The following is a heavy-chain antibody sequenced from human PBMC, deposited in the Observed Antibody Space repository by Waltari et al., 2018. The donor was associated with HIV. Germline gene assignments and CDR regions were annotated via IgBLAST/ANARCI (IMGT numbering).Heavy chain of an antibody. D-gene: IGHD2-15*01. CDR2: INPNSGGT. Sequence: QVQLVQSGAEVKKPGASVKVSCKASGYTCTGYYMHRVRQAPGQGLEWMGWINPNSGGTNYAQKLQGRVTMTRDTSISTAYMELSRLRSDDTAVYYCARTFLYCSGGTCYFDYWGQGTLVTVSS. CDR1: GYTCTGYY. V-gene: IGHV1-2*02. CDR3: ARTFLYCSGGTCYFDY. J-gene: IGHJ4*02.